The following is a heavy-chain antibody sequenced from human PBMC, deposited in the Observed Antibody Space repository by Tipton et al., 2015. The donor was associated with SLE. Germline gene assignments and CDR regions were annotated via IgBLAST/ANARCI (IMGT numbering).Heavy chain of an antibody. D-gene: IGHD2-8*02. CDR2: VNPKSGGT. CDR3: ARVSTGTYSFFDF. Sequence: LVQSGAEAKKPGASVKVSCKASGYTFIDYIIHWVRQAPGEGPEWMGWVNPKSGGTHYAQKFQGRVTVTRDTSISTAYLEVRGLQSDDTAVYYCARVSTGTYSFFDFWGQGTLVTVSS. J-gene: IGHJ4*02. CDR1: GYTFIDYI. V-gene: IGHV1-2*02.